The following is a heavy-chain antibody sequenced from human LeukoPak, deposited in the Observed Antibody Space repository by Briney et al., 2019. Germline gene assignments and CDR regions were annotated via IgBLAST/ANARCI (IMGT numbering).Heavy chain of an antibody. CDR2: ISGSGGST. V-gene: IGHV3-23*01. Sequence: GGSQRLSCAASGFTFSSYAMSWVRQAPGKGQEWVSAISGSGGSTYYADSVKGRFTISRDNSKNTLYLQMNSLRAEDTAVYYCAKGSTMILDAFDIWGQGTMVTVSS. D-gene: IGHD3-22*01. J-gene: IGHJ3*02. CDR3: AKGSTMILDAFDI. CDR1: GFTFSSYA.